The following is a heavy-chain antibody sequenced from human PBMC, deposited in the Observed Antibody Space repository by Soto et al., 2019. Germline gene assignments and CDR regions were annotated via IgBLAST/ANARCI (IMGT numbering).Heavy chain of an antibody. J-gene: IGHJ4*02. D-gene: IGHD3-10*01. CDR3: ARRWGEGRVDY. CDR2: IYHSGST. V-gene: IGHV4-4*02. Sequence: QVQLQESGPGLVKPSGTLSLTCAVSGGSISSSNWWSWVRQPPGKGLEWIGEIYHSGSTNYNPSPKGRVTISVDKSRNQFSLKLSSVTAADTAVYYCARRWGEGRVDYWGQGTLVTVSS. CDR1: GGSISSSNW.